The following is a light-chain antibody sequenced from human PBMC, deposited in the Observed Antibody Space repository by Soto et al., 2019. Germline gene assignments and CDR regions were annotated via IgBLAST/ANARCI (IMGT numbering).Light chain of an antibody. V-gene: IGKV3-20*01. CDR1: QSVSSSY. J-gene: IGKJ1*01. CDR2: GAS. CDR3: QQYSSSRT. Sequence: EIVLTQSPGTLSLSPGERATLSCRASQSVSSSYLAWYQQKPGQAPRLLIYGASSRATGIPDRFRGSGSGTDFTLTISRLEPEDFAVYYCQQYSSSRTFGQGTKVDIK.